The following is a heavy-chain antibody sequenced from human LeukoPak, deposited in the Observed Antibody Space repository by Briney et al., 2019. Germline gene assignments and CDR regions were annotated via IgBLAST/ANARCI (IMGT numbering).Heavy chain of an antibody. J-gene: IGHJ4*02. CDR3: ARVRLWFGDHLDDY. CDR2: IYHGGST. Sequence: SETLSLTCTVSGGSISSNSYYWGWIRQPPGKGLEWIGSIYHGGSTYYNPSLKSRVTMSVDTSKNQFSLKLTSVTAADTAVYYCARVRLWFGDHLDDYWGQGTLVTVSS. D-gene: IGHD3-10*01. CDR1: GGSISSNSYY. V-gene: IGHV4-39*07.